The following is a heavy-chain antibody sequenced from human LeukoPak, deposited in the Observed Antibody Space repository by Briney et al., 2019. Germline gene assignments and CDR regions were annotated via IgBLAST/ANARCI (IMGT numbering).Heavy chain of an antibody. CDR1: GYTFTTYD. Sequence: ASVKVSCKASGYTFTTYDINWVRQASGQGLEWMGWMSPNSGNTGYAQKFQGRVTMTRNTSISTAYMDLSSLRSEDTAVYYCARGPSASRGVDEPTMGVWGRGTTVIVSS. CDR3: ARGPSASRGVDEPTMGV. CDR2: MSPNSGNT. V-gene: IGHV1-8*01. D-gene: IGHD3-3*01. J-gene: IGHJ6*03.